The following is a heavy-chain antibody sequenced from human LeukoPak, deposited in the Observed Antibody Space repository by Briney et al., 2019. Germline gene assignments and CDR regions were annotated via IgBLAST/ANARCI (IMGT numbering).Heavy chain of an antibody. CDR2: IYSGGRT. V-gene: IGHV3-53*01. CDR1: GFTVGNNY. Sequence: GGSLRLSCAASGFTVGNNYMNWVRQAPGKGLEWISLIYSGGRTHYADSVKGRFTISRDNSKNTLYLQMDNLRAEDTAVYYCARDGAAAASGTWAWGQETLVTVSS. D-gene: IGHD6-13*01. CDR3: ARDGAAAASGTWA. J-gene: IGHJ5*02.